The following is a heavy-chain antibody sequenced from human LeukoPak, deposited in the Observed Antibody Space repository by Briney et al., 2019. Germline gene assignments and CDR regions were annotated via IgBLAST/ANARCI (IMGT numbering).Heavy chain of an antibody. J-gene: IGHJ6*02. D-gene: IGHD3-22*01. V-gene: IGHV1-2*02. CDR2: INPNSGGT. CDR1: GYTFTGYY. Sequence: ASVKVSCKASGYTFTGYYMHWVRRAPGQGLEWVGWINPNSGGTNYARKFQGRVTMTRDTSISTAYMELSRLRSDDTAVYYCARDRWYYYDSSGDMDVWGQGTTVTVSS. CDR3: ARDRWYYYDSSGDMDV.